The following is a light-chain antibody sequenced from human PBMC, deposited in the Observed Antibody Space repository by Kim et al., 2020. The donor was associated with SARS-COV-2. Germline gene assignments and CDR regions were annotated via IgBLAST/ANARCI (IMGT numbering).Light chain of an antibody. V-gene: IGLV1-40*03. J-gene: IGLJ3*02. CDR3: QSYDSKMSAWV. CDR1: GSRVGSIYG. Sequence: GVTVSCTGRGSRVGSIYGIQWDQQVPGTAPKLLIYGDNNRPSGVPDRFSVAKSGASASLTISGLQSEDEAEYHCQSYDSKMSAWVFGGGTKLTVL. CDR2: GDN.